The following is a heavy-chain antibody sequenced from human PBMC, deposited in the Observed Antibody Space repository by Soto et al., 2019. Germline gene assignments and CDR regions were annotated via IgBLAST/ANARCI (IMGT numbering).Heavy chain of an antibody. J-gene: IGHJ3*02. CDR3: ARQQLSDAFDI. CDR1: GGSISSSSYY. D-gene: IGHD6-13*01. V-gene: IGHV4-39*01. Sequence: SETLSLICTVSGGSISSSSYYWGWIRQPPGKGLEWIGSIYYSGSTYYNPSLKSRVTISVDTSKNQFSLKLSSVTATDTAVYYCARQQLSDAFDIWGQGTMVTVS. CDR2: IYYSGST.